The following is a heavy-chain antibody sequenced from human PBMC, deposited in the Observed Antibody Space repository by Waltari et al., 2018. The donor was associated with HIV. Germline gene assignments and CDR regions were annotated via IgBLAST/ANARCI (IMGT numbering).Heavy chain of an antibody. CDR2: IYYSGST. D-gene: IGHD2-2*01. J-gene: IGHJ4*02. CDR3: ATLSQGYCSSTSCTGIAAAGTRGGLVDY. Sequence: QVQLQESGPGLVKPSETLSLTCTVSGGSVSSGSYYWSWIRQPPGKGLEWIGYIYYSGSTNYNPSLKSRVTIAVDTSKNQFSLKLSSVTAADTAVYYCATLSQGYCSSTSCTGIAAAGTRGGLVDYWGQGTLVTVSS. V-gene: IGHV4-61*01. CDR1: GGSVSSGSYY.